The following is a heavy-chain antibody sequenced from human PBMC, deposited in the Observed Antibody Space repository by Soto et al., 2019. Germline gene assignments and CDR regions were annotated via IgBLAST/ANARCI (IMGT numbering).Heavy chain of an antibody. CDR2: ISGSGSST. D-gene: IGHD2-15*01. V-gene: IGHV3-23*01. J-gene: IGHJ4*02. CDR3: AKGDTPLPRMVTARFDS. CDR1: GFTSSSYA. Sequence: EVPLLESGGGLVQPGGSLRLSCAASGFTSSSYAMNGVRRAPGKGLEWVSVISGSGSSTYYADSVKGRFTISRDNSKNTLYLQMNSLRAEDRAVYYCAKGDTPLPRMVTARFDSWGQGTLVTVSS.